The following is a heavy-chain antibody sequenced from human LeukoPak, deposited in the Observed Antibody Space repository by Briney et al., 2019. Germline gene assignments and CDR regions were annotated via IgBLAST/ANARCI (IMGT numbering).Heavy chain of an antibody. CDR3: VRIQAVVPDAFDS. J-gene: IGHJ4*02. Sequence: SGPVLVKPTETLTLTCTVSGFSLSNARMGVSWIRQPPGKALKWLAHIFSNDEKSYSTSLKSRLTISKDTSKSQVVLTMTNLDPVDTATYFCVRIQAVVPDAFDSWGQGTLVTVSS. D-gene: IGHD2-2*01. CDR1: GFSLSNARMG. V-gene: IGHV2-26*01. CDR2: IFSNDEK.